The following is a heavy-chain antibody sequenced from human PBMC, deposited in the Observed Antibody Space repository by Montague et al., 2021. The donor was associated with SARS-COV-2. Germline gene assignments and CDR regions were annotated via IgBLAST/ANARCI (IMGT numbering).Heavy chain of an antibody. CDR1: GGSFSGYY. Sequence: SETLSLTCAVYGGSFSGYYWSWIRQPPGKGLEWIGEINHSGSTNYNPSLKSRVTISVDTSKNQFSLKLSSVTAADTAVYYCARERYSFSLTRGSTWFDPCGQGSLVTVSA. CDR3: ARERYSFSLTRGSTWFDP. J-gene: IGHJ5*02. CDR2: INHSGST. V-gene: IGHV4-34*01. D-gene: IGHD3-9*01.